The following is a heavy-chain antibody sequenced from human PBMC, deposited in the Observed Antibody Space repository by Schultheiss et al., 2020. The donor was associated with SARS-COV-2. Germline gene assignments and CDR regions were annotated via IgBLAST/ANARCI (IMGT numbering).Heavy chain of an antibody. D-gene: IGHD6-13*01. V-gene: IGHV3-66*01. CDR3: ARTNSGSWYQSGTDY. Sequence: GGSLRLSCAASGFTVSSNYMSWVRQAPGKGLDWVSTISGSGGSTYYADSVKGRFTISRDHAKNSLFLQMNNLAVEDTAVYYCARTNSGSWYQSGTDYWGQGTLVTVSS. CDR2: ISGSGGST. CDR1: GFTVSSNY. J-gene: IGHJ4*02.